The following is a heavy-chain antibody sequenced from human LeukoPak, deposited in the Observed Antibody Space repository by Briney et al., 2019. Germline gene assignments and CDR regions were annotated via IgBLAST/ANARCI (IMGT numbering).Heavy chain of an antibody. J-gene: IGHJ4*02. Sequence: QPGRSLRLSCAASGFTFSSYGMHWVRQAPGKGLEWVAVIWYDGSNKYYADSVKGRFTISRDNSKNTLYLQMNSLRAEDTAVYYCAKDPTEVAGSIFDYWGQGTLVTVSS. V-gene: IGHV3-33*06. CDR1: GFTFSSYG. CDR2: IWYDGSNK. CDR3: AKDPTEVAGSIFDY. D-gene: IGHD6-19*01.